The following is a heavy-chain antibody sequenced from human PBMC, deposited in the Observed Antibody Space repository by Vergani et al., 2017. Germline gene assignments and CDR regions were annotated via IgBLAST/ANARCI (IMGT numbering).Heavy chain of an antibody. V-gene: IGHV3-23*01. CDR2: ISGSGGST. J-gene: IGHJ4*02. D-gene: IGHD6-13*01. CDR3: AKDRIEGIPLPHYFDY. Sequence: EVQLLESGGGLVQPGGSLRLSCAASGFTFSSYAMSWVRQAPGKGLEWVSAISGSGGSTYYADSVKGRFTISRDNSKNTLYLQMNSLRAEDTDVYYCAKDRIEGIPLPHYFDYWGQGTLVTVSS. CDR1: GFTFSSYA.